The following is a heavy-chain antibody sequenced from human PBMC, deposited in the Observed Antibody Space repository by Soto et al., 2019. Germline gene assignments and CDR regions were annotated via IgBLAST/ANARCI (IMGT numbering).Heavy chain of an antibody. CDR3: ARVVIGITPRYYGMDV. Sequence: PGESLKISCKGSGYSFTSYWISWVRQMPGKGLEWMGRIDPSDSYTNYSPSFQGHVTISADKSISTAYLQWSSLKASDTAMYYCARVVIGITPRYYGMDVWGKGTTVTV. CDR1: GYSFTSYW. CDR2: IDPSDSYT. J-gene: IGHJ6*04. V-gene: IGHV5-10-1*01. D-gene: IGHD1-20*01.